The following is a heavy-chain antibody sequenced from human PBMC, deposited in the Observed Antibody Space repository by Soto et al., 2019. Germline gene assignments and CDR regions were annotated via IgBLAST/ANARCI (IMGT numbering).Heavy chain of an antibody. CDR1: EGTFRSYA. Sequence: GGLMRVCCGAAEGTFRSYAMSWVRQAPGKGLEWVSAISGSGGSTYYADSVKGRFTISRDNSKNTLYLQMNSLRAEDTAVYYCAYSSTPFDYWCQGTLVTVS. CDR2: ISGSGGST. CDR3: AYSSTPFDY. D-gene: IGHD6-13*01. J-gene: IGHJ4*02. V-gene: IGHV3-23*01.